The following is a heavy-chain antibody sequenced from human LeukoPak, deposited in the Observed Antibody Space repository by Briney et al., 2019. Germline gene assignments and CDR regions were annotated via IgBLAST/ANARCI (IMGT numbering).Heavy chain of an antibody. CDR2: IFHSGST. CDR3: ARGDLWHASSSPSFEH. Sequence: SETLSLTCSVSSGSIFNYYWIWIRQPPGKRLECIGYIFHSGSTTYNPSLKSRVTMSIDTSRKQFSLNLNSVTAADTAVYYCARGDLWHASSSPSFEHWGQGKLVTVTS. J-gene: IGHJ4*02. V-gene: IGHV4-59*01. D-gene: IGHD6-6*01. CDR1: SGSIFNYY.